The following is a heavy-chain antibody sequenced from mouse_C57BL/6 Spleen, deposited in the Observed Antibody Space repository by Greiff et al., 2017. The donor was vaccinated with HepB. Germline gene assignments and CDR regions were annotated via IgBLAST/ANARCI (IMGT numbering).Heavy chain of an antibody. D-gene: IGHD1-1*01. CDR2: IDPEDGET. CDR1: GFNIKDYY. Sequence: EVKLVESGAELVKPGASVKLSCTASGFNIKDYYMHWVKQRTEQGLEWIGRIDPEDGETKYAPKFQAKATITADTSSNTAYLQLSSLTSEDTAVYYCARIYYYGSSLYAMDYWGQGTSVTVSS. CDR3: ARIYYYGSSLYAMDY. J-gene: IGHJ4*01. V-gene: IGHV14-2*01.